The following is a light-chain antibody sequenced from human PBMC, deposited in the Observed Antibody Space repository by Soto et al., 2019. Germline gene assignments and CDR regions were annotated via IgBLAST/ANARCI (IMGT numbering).Light chain of an antibody. CDR1: QSVLYSSNNKNY. CDR3: QQYYGLGT. V-gene: IGKV4-1*01. Sequence: DIVMTQSPDSLAVSLGERATINCKSSQSVLYSSNNKNYLAWYQQKPGQPPKLLIYWASTRESGVPDRFSGSGSGTDFTLTISSLQAEDVAIYYCQQYYGLGTFGPGTKVDIK. J-gene: IGKJ3*01. CDR2: WAS.